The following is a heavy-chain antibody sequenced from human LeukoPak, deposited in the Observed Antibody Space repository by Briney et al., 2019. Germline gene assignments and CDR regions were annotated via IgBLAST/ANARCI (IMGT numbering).Heavy chain of an antibody. Sequence: SGGSLRLSCATSGFSFSSYAFYWIRQAPGKGLEWLTLISYDGNDKYYADSVKGRFSISRDNSKSMVFLQMNSLRPEDTAVYFCAVLTTLHIAVRPGDEYMDVWGKGATVTVSS. D-gene: IGHD3-10*01. CDR3: AVLTTLHIAVRPGDEYMDV. CDR2: ISYDGNDK. V-gene: IGHV3-30*04. CDR1: GFSFSSYA. J-gene: IGHJ6*03.